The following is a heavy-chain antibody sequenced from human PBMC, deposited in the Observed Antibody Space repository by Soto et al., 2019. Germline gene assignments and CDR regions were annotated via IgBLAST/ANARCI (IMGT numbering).Heavy chain of an antibody. CDR3: AKSAAESCCMS. V-gene: IGHV3-74*01. J-gene: IGHJ5*02. Sequence: GGSLRLSCAASGFTFSSYWMHWVRQAPGKGLVWVSRINSDGSSTTYADSVKGRFTISRDNAKNTLYLQMNSLRVEDTAVYYCAKSAAESCCMSWGQGPLVTVS. CDR1: GFTFSSYW. D-gene: IGHD2-2*01. CDR2: INSDGSST.